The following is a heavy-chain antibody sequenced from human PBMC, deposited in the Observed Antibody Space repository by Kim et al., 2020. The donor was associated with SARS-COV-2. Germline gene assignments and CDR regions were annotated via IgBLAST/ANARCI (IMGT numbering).Heavy chain of an antibody. Sequence: HSGSTNYNPSLKSRVTISVAKSKNQFSLKLSSVTAADTAVYYCARDQGDYWGQGTLVTVSS. CDR2: HSGST. CDR3: ARDQGDY. V-gene: IGHV4-4*02. J-gene: IGHJ4*02.